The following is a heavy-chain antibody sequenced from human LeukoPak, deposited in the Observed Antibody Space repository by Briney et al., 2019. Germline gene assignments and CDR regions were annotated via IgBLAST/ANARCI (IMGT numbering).Heavy chain of an antibody. CDR3: ARAPVATPSEFDY. V-gene: IGHV4-31*03. CDR1: GDSISSGGYY. CDR2: ISYGGNT. D-gene: IGHD5-12*01. J-gene: IGHJ4*02. Sequence: PSQTLSLTCTVSGDSISSGGYYWSWIRQHPGKGLEWIGYISYGGNTYYNPSLKSRAAISVDTPKNQFSLKLSSTTAADTAVYYCARAPVATPSEFDYWGQGTLVTVSS.